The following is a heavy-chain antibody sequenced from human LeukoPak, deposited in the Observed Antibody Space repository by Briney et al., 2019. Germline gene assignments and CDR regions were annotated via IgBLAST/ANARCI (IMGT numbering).Heavy chain of an antibody. V-gene: IGHV3-74*01. CDR3: AKVGDNWDFDY. CDR2: INSDGSST. D-gene: IGHD3-16*01. J-gene: IGHJ4*02. Sequence: GGSLRLSCAASGFTFSSNWMHWVRQVPGKGLVWVSRINSDGSSTSYADSVKGRFTTSRDNSKNTLYLHMNSLRAEDTAVYYCAKVGDNWDFDYWGQGTLVSVSS. CDR1: GFTFSSNW.